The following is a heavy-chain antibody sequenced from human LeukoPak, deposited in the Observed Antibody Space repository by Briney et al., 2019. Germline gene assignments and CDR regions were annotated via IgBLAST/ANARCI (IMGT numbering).Heavy chain of an antibody. Sequence: GSVKVSCKASGYTFTTYDINWVRQVTGQGLEWIGWVNPNNGNSGYAQKFQGRVTLTRDTSISTAYMEMTSLRSDDSAVYYCTRVYTTGYPIDYWGQGTLVTVSS. J-gene: IGHJ4*02. D-gene: IGHD3-9*01. V-gene: IGHV1-8*01. CDR3: TRVYTTGYPIDY. CDR1: GYTFTTYD. CDR2: VNPNNGNS.